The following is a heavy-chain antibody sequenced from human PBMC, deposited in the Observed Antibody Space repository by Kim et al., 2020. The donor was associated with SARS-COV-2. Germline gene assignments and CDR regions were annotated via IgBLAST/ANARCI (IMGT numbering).Heavy chain of an antibody. J-gene: IGHJ4*02. CDR3: ARNSPQQLPFFDY. Sequence: ASVKVSCKASGYSFTNSAIHWVRQAPGQGLVWMGWIHAGNGKTRYSQKFKGRVTITSDTSANTAYMDLSSLGSDDTAVYYCARNSPQQLPFFDYLVQGTL. CDR1: GYSFTNSA. CDR2: IHAGNGKT. D-gene: IGHD1-1*01. V-gene: IGHV1-3*01.